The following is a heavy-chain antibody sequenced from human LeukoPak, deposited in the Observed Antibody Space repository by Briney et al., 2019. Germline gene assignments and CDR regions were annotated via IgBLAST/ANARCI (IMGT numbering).Heavy chain of an antibody. J-gene: IGHJ6*03. V-gene: IGHV3-48*04. Sequence: PGGSLRLSCAASGFTFSSYSLNWVRQAPGKGLEWVSYISSSGSTIYYADSVKGRFTISRDNAKNSLYLQMNSLRAEDTAVYYCASLYYYYMDVWGKGTTVTTSS. CDR3: ASLYYYYMDV. CDR2: ISSSGSTI. CDR1: GFTFSSYS.